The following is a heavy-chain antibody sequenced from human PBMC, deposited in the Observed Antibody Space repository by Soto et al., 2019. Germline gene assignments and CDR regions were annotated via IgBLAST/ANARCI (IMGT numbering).Heavy chain of an antibody. D-gene: IGHD3-3*01. CDR1: GYSFSTNG. CDR3: AKDKGDFTVGP. J-gene: IGHJ5*02. V-gene: IGHV1-18*04. CDR2: ISANTGDT. Sequence: QVQLAQSGAEVKKPGASITVSCKASGYSFSTNGVSWVRQAPGQGLEWMGWISANTGDTLYAEKFEDRITLTADTPTTTAYMELRSLRPDDTAPDFCAKDKGDFTVGPWGQGALITVSS.